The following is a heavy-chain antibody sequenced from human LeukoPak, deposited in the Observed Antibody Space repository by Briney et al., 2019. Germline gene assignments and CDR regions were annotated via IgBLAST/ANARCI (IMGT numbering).Heavy chain of an antibody. Sequence: ASVKVSCKASGYTFTSYGISWVRQAPGQGLEWMGWISAYNGNTNYAQELQGRVTMTTDTSTSTAYMELRSLRSDDTAVYYCARVEAFYYYYGMDVWGQGTTVTVSS. J-gene: IGHJ6*02. V-gene: IGHV1-18*01. CDR3: ARVEAFYYYYGMDV. CDR1: GYTFTSYG. CDR2: ISAYNGNT.